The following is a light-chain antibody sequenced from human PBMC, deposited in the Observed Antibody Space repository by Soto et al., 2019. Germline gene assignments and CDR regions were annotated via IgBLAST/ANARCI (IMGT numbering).Light chain of an antibody. CDR2: GAS. J-gene: IGKJ1*01. Sequence: EIVMTPSPATLSVSPVERATLFCRASHSVSSSLAWYQQKPGQAPRLLIHGASTRATGIPARFSGSGSGTEFTLTISSLQSEDFAVYYCQQYSDWRPQFGQGTKVDIK. V-gene: IGKV3-15*01. CDR1: HSVSSS. CDR3: QQYSDWRPQ.